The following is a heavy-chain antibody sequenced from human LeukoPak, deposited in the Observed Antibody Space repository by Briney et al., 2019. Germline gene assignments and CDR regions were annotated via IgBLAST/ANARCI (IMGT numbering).Heavy chain of an antibody. V-gene: IGHV3-7*01. Sequence: GGSLRLSCAASGFTFSSYWMSWVRQAPGKGLEWVANIKQDGSGKYYVDSVKGRFTISRDNAKNSLYLQMNSLRAEDTAVYYCARDFSAVSEDIVVVPADYWGQGTLVTVSS. CDR3: ARDFSAVSEDIVVVPADY. D-gene: IGHD2-2*01. J-gene: IGHJ4*02. CDR1: GFTFSSYW. CDR2: IKQDGSGK.